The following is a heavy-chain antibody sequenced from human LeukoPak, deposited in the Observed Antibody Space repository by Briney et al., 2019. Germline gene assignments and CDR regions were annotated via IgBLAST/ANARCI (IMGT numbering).Heavy chain of an antibody. CDR2: INWNGGSR. CDR3: ARGNLDY. Sequence: GGSLRLSCAASGFTLDDYGMSWVRQAPGKGLEWVSGINWNGGSRGYADSVKGRFTISRDNAKNSLYLQMNSLRVEDTALYYCARGNLDYWGQGTLVTVSS. J-gene: IGHJ4*02. V-gene: IGHV3-20*04. CDR1: GFTLDDYG.